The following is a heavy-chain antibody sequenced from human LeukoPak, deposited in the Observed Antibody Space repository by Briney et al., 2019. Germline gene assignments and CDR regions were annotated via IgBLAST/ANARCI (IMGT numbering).Heavy chain of an antibody. CDR2: IKSKTDGGTT. D-gene: IGHD3-10*01. CDR1: GFTFSNAW. Sequence: GSLRLSCAASGFTFSNAWMSWVRQAPGKGLEWVGRIKSKTDGGTTDYAAPVKGRFTISRDDSKNTLYLQMNSLKTEDTAVYYCTTLGRDVLLWFGESDAFDIWGQGTMVTVSS. V-gene: IGHV3-15*01. CDR3: TTLGRDVLLWFGESDAFDI. J-gene: IGHJ3*02.